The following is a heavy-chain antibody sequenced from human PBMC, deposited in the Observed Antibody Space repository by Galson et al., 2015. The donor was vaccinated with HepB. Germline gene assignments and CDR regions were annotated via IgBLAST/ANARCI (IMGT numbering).Heavy chain of an antibody. J-gene: IGHJ3*02. V-gene: IGHV3-66*01. Sequence: SLRLSCAASGFTVSSNYMSWVRQAPGKGLEWVSVIYSGGSTYYADSVKGRFTISRDNSKNTLYLQMNSLRAEDTAVYYCAREIDDYDPHAFDIWGQGTMVTVSS. CDR2: IYSGGST. CDR3: AREIDDYDPHAFDI. D-gene: IGHD3-16*01. CDR1: GFTVSSNY.